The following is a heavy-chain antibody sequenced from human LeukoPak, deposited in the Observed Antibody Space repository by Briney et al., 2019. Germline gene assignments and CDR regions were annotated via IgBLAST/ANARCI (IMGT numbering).Heavy chain of an antibody. CDR2: IYSGGST. J-gene: IGHJ6*03. V-gene: IGHV3-53*01. CDR1: GFTVSSNY. Sequence: GGSLRLSCAAFGFTVSSNYMSWVRQAPGKGLEWVSVIYSGGSTYYADSVKGRFTISRDNSKSTLYLQMNSLRAEDTAVYYCASGSGSYRTPYYYMDVWGTGTTVTVSS. CDR3: ASGSGSYRTPYYYMDV. D-gene: IGHD3-10*01.